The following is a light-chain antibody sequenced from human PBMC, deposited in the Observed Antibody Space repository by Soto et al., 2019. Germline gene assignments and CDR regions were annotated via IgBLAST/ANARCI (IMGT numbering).Light chain of an antibody. CDR3: QQYNSYPLT. CDR1: QGINNY. V-gene: IGKV1-16*02. CDR2: AAS. Sequence: DIQITQSPSSLSASVVDRVTITCRASQGINNYLAWFQQKPGKATKSLIYAASSLQSGVPSKLSGSGSGTDFTLTISSLQPEDFATYYCQQYNSYPLTFGGGTKVEIK. J-gene: IGKJ4*01.